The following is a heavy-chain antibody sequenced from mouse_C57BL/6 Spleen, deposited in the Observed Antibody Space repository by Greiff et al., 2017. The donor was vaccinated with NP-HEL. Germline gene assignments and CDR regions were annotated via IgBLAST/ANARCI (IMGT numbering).Heavy chain of an antibody. CDR3: WGYSNYWYFDV. D-gene: IGHD2-5*01. J-gene: IGHJ1*03. V-gene: IGHV1-82*01. CDR1: GYAFTSSW. Sequence: QVQLQQSGPELVKPGASVKISCKASGYAFTSSWMNWVKQRPGQGLEWIGRIYPGDGDTNYNGKFKGKATLTADKSSSTAYMQLSNLTSEDSAVYFFWGYSNYWYFDVWGTGTTVTVSS. CDR2: IYPGDGDT.